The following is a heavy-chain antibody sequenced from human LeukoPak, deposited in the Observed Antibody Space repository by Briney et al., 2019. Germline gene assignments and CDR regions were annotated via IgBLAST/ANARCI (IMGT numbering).Heavy chain of an antibody. D-gene: IGHD3-3*01. CDR1: GYTFTSYG. CDR3: ARGVVSTSGYFDL. CDR2: INPSGGTT. V-gene: IGHV1-46*01. J-gene: IGHJ4*02. Sequence: ASVKVSCKASGYTFTSYGMHWVRQAPGQGLEWMGIINPSGGTTQYAQTFQGRVTLTRDTSTNTVYMDLSSLRSEDTAIYFCARGVVSTSGYFDLWGQGTLVTVSS.